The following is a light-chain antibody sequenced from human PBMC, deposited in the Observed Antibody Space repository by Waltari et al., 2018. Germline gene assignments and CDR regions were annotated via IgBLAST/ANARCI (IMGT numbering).Light chain of an antibody. J-gene: IGKJ1*01. CDR1: QSVSTW. V-gene: IGKV1-5*03. CDR3: QQYGIYRA. Sequence: DVQMTQSPSTLSASFGDRVTIPCRASQSVSTWLAWYQQKPGKAPNLLIYRASTLETGVPSRFSGSGSGTEFTLTISSLQPDDFATYYCQQYGIYRAFGQGTKVDIK. CDR2: RAS.